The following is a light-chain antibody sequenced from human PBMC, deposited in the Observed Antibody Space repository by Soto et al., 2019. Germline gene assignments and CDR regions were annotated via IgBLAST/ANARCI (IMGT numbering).Light chain of an antibody. CDR3: HQYDTPPLS. J-gene: IGKJ4*01. V-gene: IGKV3-20*01. CDR2: AAS. Sequence: EIVLTQSPGTVSLSAGERATLSCRASQSISTNSLAWYQQKPGQAPRLLIYAASSRATGIPDRFAGSGSGTDFTLNISSLEPEDFAVYFCHQYDTPPLSFGGGTKVGMK. CDR1: QSISTNS.